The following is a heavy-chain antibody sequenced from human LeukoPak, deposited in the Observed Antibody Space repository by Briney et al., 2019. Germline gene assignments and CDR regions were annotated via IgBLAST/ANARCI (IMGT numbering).Heavy chain of an antibody. J-gene: IGHJ4*02. V-gene: IGHV3-30*04. Sequence: PGRSLRLSCAASGFTFSNYAMHWVRQAPGKGLEWVAVIFYDGSTKYYADSVKGRFTISRDNSKNTLYLQMNSLRAEDTAVYYCAREGAESIWFGELGPVYYFDYWGQGTLVTVSS. D-gene: IGHD3-10*01. CDR2: IFYDGSTK. CDR1: GFTFSNYA. CDR3: AREGAESIWFGELGPVYYFDY.